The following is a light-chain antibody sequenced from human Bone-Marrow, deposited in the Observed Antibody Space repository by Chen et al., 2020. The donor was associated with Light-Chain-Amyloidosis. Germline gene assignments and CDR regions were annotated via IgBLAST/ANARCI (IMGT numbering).Light chain of an antibody. J-gene: IGKJ4*01. CDR3: QQYYSTTLT. CDR1: QSVLYSSNNKNY. Sequence: DIVMTQSPDSLAVSLGERATINCKSSQSVLYSSNNKNYLAWYQQKPGQPPKLLIYWASTRESGVPDRVSGSGSGTDFTLTISRLQAEDVAVDYYQQYYSTTLTFGGGTKVEIK. V-gene: IGKV4-1*01. CDR2: WAS.